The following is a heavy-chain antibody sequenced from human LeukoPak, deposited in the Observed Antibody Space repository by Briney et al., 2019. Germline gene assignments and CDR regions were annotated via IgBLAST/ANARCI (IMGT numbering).Heavy chain of an antibody. V-gene: IGHV3-23*01. CDR2: ISGSGSNA. CDR3: AKGGSSGWNCFDF. Sequence: GGSLRLSCAASGFIFSDYSMNWVRQAPGKGLEWVSLISGSGSNAYYANSVKGRFTISRDNSKNTLYLQVNSLRAEDTALYYCAKGGSSGWNCFDFWGQGTLVTVSS. J-gene: IGHJ4*02. CDR1: GFIFSDYS. D-gene: IGHD6-19*01.